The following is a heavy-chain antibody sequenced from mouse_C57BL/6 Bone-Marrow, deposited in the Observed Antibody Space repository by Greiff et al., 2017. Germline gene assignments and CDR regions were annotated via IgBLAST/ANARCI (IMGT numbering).Heavy chain of an antibody. CDR1: GYTFTDYY. J-gene: IGHJ1*03. CDR3: ATGLYWYFDV. V-gene: IGHV1-19*01. Sequence: VQLKQSGPVLVKPGASVKMSCKASGYTFTDYYMNWVKQSHGKSLEWIGVINPYNGGTSYNQTFKGKATLTVDKSSSTAYMELNSLTSGDSAVYYCATGLYWYFDVWGTGTTVTVAS. CDR2: INPYNGGT. D-gene: IGHD2-2*01.